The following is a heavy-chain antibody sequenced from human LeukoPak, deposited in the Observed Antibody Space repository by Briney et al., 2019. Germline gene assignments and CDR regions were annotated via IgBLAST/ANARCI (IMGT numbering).Heavy chain of an antibody. Sequence: GASVKVSCKASADTFSSHGITWVRQAPGQGLEWMGRIIPMLDVTNSPQNFQDSVTLTADKSTNTAYMELTSLRYDDTAVYYCARVSAYGSPFDFWGQGTLVTVSS. CDR2: IIPMLDVT. CDR3: ARVSAYGSPFDF. D-gene: IGHD5-12*01. J-gene: IGHJ4*02. CDR1: ADTFSSHG. V-gene: IGHV1-69*04.